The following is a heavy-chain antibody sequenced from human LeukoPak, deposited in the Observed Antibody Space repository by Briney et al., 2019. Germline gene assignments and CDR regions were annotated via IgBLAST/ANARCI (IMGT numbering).Heavy chain of an antibody. V-gene: IGHV4-39*06. CDR3: ARGRDGWGSLAGRVRTYYFDY. CDR1: GCSISSSSYY. Sequence: SETLSLTCTVSGCSISSSSYYWGWIPQPPGKGLVWIGSIYYSGSTYYNPSLKSRVTISVNTSKNQFPLKLSSVTAADTAVYYCARGRDGWGSLAGRVRTYYFDYWGQGTLVTVSS. CDR2: IYYSGST. J-gene: IGHJ4*02. D-gene: IGHD3-10*01.